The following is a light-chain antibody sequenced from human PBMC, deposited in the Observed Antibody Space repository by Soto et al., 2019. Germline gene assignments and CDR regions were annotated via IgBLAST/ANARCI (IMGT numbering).Light chain of an antibody. V-gene: IGLV2-14*01. J-gene: IGLJ1*01. CDR3: SSYTSSSTLLYV. CDR2: DVS. Sequence: HSALTQPASVSGSPGQSITISCTGTSSDVGGYNYVSWYQQHPGKAPKLMIYDVSNRPSGVSNRFSGSKSGNTASLTISGLQAEDEADYYSSSYTSSSTLLYVFGTGTKVTVL. CDR1: SSDVGGYNY.